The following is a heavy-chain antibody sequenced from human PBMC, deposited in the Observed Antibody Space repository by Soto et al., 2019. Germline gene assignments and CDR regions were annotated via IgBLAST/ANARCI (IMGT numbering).Heavy chain of an antibody. CDR3: ARGKPGSVPVTGKFDY. J-gene: IGHJ4*01. CDR1: GFTFSSYA. Sequence: VGSLRLSCAASGFTFSSYAMHWVRQAPGKGLEWVAVISYDGSNKYYADSVKGRFTISRDNSKNTLYLQMNSLRAEDTAVYYCARGKPGSVPVTGKFDYWGQGTLVTVSS. D-gene: IGHD3-10*01. CDR2: ISYDGSNK. V-gene: IGHV3-30-3*01.